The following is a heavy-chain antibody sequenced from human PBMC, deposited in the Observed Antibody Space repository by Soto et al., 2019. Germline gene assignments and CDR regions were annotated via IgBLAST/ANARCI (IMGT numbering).Heavy chain of an antibody. V-gene: IGHV3-7*04. J-gene: IGHJ2*01. CDR1: GFTFSSYW. D-gene: IGHD6-19*01. CDR3: ARAFSGIAVAGYWYFDL. Sequence: GGSLRLSCAASGFTFSSYWMSWVRQAPGKGLEWVANIKQDGSEKYYVDSVKGRFTISRDNAKNSLYLQMNSLRAEDTAVYYCARAFSGIAVAGYWYFDLWGRGTLVTVSS. CDR2: IKQDGSEK.